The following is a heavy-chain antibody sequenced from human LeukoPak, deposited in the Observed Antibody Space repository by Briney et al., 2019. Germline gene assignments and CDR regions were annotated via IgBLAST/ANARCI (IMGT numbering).Heavy chain of an antibody. V-gene: IGHV1-2*02. CDR1: GYTFTGYY. CDR3: ARAPLYYYGSGSLDY. Sequence: GASVKVSCKASGYTFTGYYMHWVRQAPGQGLEWMGWINPNSGGTNYAQKFQGRVTMTRDTSISTAYIELSRLRSDDTAVYYCARAPLYYYGSGSLDYWGQGTLVTVSS. D-gene: IGHD3-10*01. J-gene: IGHJ4*02. CDR2: INPNSGGT.